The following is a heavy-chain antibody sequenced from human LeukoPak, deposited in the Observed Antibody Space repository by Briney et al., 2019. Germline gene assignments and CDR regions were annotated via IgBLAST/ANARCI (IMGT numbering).Heavy chain of an antibody. D-gene: IGHD3-3*01. J-gene: IGHJ4*02. CDR2: ISSSGSTI. V-gene: IGHV3-48*03. CDR3: ARDHLTTIFGVLIFNAIDF. Sequence: PGGSLRLSCAASGFTFSSYEMNWVRQAPGKGLEWVSYISSSGSTIYYADSVKGRFTISRDNAKNSLYLQMNSLRAEDTAVYYCARDHLTTIFGVLIFNAIDFWGQGTLVAVSS. CDR1: GFTFSSYE.